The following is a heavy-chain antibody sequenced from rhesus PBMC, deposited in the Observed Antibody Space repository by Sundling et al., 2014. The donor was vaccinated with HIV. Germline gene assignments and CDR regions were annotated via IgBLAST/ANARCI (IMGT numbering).Heavy chain of an antibody. Sequence: QVQLQESGPGLVKTSETLSLTCAVSGASISSYLWSWIRQAPGKGLEWIGRIYGSGGSTNYNPSLKSRVTISEDTSKNQFSLKLNSVTAADTAVYYCARDYTIWTSSLGYWGQGVLVTVSS. D-gene: IGHD3-3*01. J-gene: IGHJ4*01. CDR2: IYGSGGST. CDR3: ARDYTIWTSSLGY. CDR1: GASISSYL. V-gene: IGHV4S2*01.